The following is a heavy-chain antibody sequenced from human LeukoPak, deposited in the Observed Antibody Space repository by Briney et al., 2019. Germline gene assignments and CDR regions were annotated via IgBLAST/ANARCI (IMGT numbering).Heavy chain of an antibody. V-gene: IGHV4-59*08. CDR1: GGSISSYY. Sequence: PSETLSLTCTVSGGSISSYYWSWIRQPPGKGLEWIGYIYYSGSTNYNPSLKSRVTISVDTSKNQFSLKLSSVIAADTAVYYCARRYCSGGSCYSALDYWGQGTLVTVSS. D-gene: IGHD2-15*01. J-gene: IGHJ4*02. CDR2: IYYSGST. CDR3: ARRYCSGGSCYSALDY.